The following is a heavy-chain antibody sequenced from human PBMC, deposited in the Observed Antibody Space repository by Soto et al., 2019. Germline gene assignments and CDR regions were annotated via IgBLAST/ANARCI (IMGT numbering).Heavy chain of an antibody. J-gene: IGHJ4*02. CDR2: ISAYNGNT. Sequence: GASVKVSCKASGYTFTSYGISWVRQAPGQGLEWMGWISAYNGNTNYAQRLQGRVTMTTDTSTSTAYMELSSLRSDDTAVYYCARVDDFWSGSSDDYWGQGTLVTVSS. V-gene: IGHV1-18*01. CDR3: ARVDDFWSGSSDDY. CDR1: GYTFTSYG. D-gene: IGHD3-3*01.